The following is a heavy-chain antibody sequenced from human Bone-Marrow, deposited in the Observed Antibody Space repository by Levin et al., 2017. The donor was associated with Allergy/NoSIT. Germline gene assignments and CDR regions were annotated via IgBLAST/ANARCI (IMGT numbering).Heavy chain of an antibody. CDR1: GFSLSTSGVG. D-gene: IGHD6-13*01. V-gene: IGHV2-5*01. J-gene: IGHJ4*02. CDR2: IYWNDDK. CDR3: AHSKIAAAGSFPFDY. Sequence: GSGPTLVKPTQTLTLTCTFSGFSLSTSGVGVGWIRQPPGKALEWLALIYWNDDKRYSPSLKSRLTITKDTSKNQVVLTMTNMDPVDTATYYCAHSKIAAAGSFPFDYWGQGTLVTVSS.